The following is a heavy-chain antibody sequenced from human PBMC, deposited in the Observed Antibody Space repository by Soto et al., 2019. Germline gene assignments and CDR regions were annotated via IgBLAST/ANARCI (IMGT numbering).Heavy chain of an antibody. CDR2: MNPNSGNT. CDR3: ARPDTVTPFDLDY. J-gene: IGHJ4*02. CDR1: GYTFTSYD. V-gene: IGHV1-8*01. Sequence: ASVKVSCKASGYTFTSYDINWVRQATGQGLEWMGWMNPNSGNTGYAQKFQGRVTMTRNTSISTAYMELSSLRSEDTAVYYCARPDTVTPFDLDYWGQGTLVTVSS. D-gene: IGHD4-17*01.